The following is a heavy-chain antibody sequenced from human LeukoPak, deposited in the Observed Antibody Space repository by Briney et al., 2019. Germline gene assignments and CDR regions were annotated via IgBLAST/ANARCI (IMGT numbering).Heavy chain of an antibody. CDR3: ARVRTTIPFDI. CDR2: ISYDGSNK. CDR1: GFTFSSYA. J-gene: IGHJ3*02. D-gene: IGHD5-12*01. Sequence: PGGSLRLSCAASGFTFSSYAMHWVRQAPGKGLEWVAVISYDGSNKYYADSVKGRFTISRDNSKNTLYLQMNSLRAEDTAVYYCARVRTTIPFDIWGQGTMVTVSS. V-gene: IGHV3-30-3*01.